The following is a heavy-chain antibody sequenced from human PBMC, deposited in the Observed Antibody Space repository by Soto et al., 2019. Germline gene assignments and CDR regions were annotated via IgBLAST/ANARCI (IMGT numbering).Heavy chain of an antibody. V-gene: IGHV3-21*01. Sequence: GGSLRLSCAASGFTFSSYSMNWVRQAPGKGLEWVSSISSSSSYIYYADSVKGRFTISRDNAKNSLYLQMNSLRAEDTAVYYCARDGPPPFEYNWFDPWGQGTLVTVSS. CDR1: GFTFSSYS. CDR3: ARDGPPPFEYNWFDP. D-gene: IGHD3-16*01. CDR2: ISSSSSYI. J-gene: IGHJ5*02.